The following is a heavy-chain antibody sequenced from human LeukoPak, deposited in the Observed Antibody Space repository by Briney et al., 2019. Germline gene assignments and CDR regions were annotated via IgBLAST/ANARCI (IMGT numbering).Heavy chain of an antibody. CDR1: GFTFSNAW. D-gene: IGHD4-17*01. CDR2: IKSKTDGGTT. CDR3: AKDLMTTVTTPYNWFDP. J-gene: IGHJ5*02. V-gene: IGHV3-15*01. Sequence: PGGSLRLSCAASGFTFSNAWMSWVRQAPGKGLEWVGRIKSKTDGGTTDYAAPVKGRFTISRDDSKNTLYLQMNSLRAEDTAVYYCAKDLMTTVTTPYNWFDPWGQGTLVTVSS.